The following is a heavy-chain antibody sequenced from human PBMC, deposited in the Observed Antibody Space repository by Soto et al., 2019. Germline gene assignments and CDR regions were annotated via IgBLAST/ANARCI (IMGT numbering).Heavy chain of an antibody. J-gene: IGHJ6*02. CDR2: IYYSGST. Sequence: PSETLSLTCTASGGSISSGGYYWSWMRQHPGKGLEWIGYIYYSGSTYYNPSLKSRVTISVDTSKNQFSLKLSSVTAADTAVYYCARDFLGTGNGYHYYGMDLWGQGTRVTASS. CDR1: GGSISSGGYY. D-gene: IGHD5-18*01. V-gene: IGHV4-31*03. CDR3: ARDFLGTGNGYHYYGMDL.